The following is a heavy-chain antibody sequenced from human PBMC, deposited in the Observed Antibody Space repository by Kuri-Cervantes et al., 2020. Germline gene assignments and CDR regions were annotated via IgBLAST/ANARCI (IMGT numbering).Heavy chain of an antibody. J-gene: IGHJ3*02. CDR2: INHSGST. Sequence: GSLRLSCAVYGGSFSGYYWSWIRQPPGKGLEWIGEINHSGSTNYNPSLKSRVTISVDKSKSQFSLKLSSVTAADTAVYYCARDQIREIDAFDIWGQGTMVTVSS. D-gene: IGHD5-24*01. CDR3: ARDQIREIDAFDI. CDR1: GGSFSGYY. V-gene: IGHV4-34*01.